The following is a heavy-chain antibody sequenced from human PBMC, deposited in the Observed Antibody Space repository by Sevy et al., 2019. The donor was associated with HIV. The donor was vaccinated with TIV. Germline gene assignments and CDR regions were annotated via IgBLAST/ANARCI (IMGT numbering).Heavy chain of an antibody. CDR2: IKRDGSEK. Sequence: GGSLRLSCAASGFTFSSYWMSWVRQAPGKGLEWVANIKRDGSEKYYVDSVKGRFTISRDNAKNSLYLQMNSLRAEDTAVYYCARGRRYCSGGSCSVYYFDYWGQGTLVTVSS. CDR1: GFTFSSYW. J-gene: IGHJ4*02. V-gene: IGHV3-7*03. D-gene: IGHD2-15*01. CDR3: ARGRRYCSGGSCSVYYFDY.